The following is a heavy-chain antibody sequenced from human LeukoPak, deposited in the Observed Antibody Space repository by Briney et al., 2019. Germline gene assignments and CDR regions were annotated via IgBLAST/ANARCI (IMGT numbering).Heavy chain of an antibody. J-gene: IGHJ3*02. CDR1: GFTFSNAW. CDR2: ISSSSTI. Sequence: KSGGSLRLSCAASGFTFSNAWLHWVRQAPGKGLEWVSYISSSSTIDHADSVKGRFSISRDNAKNSLYLQMKSLRDEDTAVYYCAREDGGKADIWGQGTMVTVSS. CDR3: AREDGGKADI. D-gene: IGHD4-23*01. V-gene: IGHV3-69-1*01.